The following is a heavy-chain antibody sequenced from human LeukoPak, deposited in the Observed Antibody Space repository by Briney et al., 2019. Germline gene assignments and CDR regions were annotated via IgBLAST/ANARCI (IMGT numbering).Heavy chain of an antibody. CDR3: ARPPSGGVDY. J-gene: IGHJ4*02. D-gene: IGHD4-23*01. CDR1: GLTVSSY. V-gene: IGHV3-66*04. Sequence: GGSLRLSCAASGLTVSSYMSWVRQAPGKGLEWVSVIYSGGSIYYADSVKGRFTISRDKSKNTLYLQMNSLRAEDTAVYYCARPPSGGVDYWGQGTLVTVSS. CDR2: IYSGGSI.